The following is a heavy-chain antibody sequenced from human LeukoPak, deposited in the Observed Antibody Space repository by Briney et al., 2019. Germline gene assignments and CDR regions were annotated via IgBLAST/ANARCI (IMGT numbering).Heavy chain of an antibody. CDR2: IIPIFGTA. CDR3: ASPYYYDSSGYYYY. D-gene: IGHD3-22*01. J-gene: IGHJ4*02. V-gene: IGHV1-69*13. CDR1: GGTFSSYA. Sequence: ASVKVSCKASGGTFSSYAISWVRQAPGQGLEWMGGIIPIFGTANYAQKFQGRVTITADESTSTAYMELSSLRSEDTAVYYCASPYYYDSSGYYYYWGQGTLVTVSS.